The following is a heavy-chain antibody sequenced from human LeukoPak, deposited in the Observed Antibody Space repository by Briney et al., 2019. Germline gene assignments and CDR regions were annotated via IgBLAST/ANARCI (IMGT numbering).Heavy chain of an antibody. CDR2: VNPNSGGT. J-gene: IGHJ5*02. CDR1: GYTFTGYY. V-gene: IGHV1-2*02. Sequence: VASVKVSCKASGYTFTGYYMHWVRQAPGQGLEWMGWVNPNSGGTNYAQKFQGSVTMTRATSISTAYMELSRLRSDDTAVYYCARSATIRYFDWHHWFDPWGQGTLVTVSS. CDR3: ARSATIRYFDWHHWFDP. D-gene: IGHD3-9*01.